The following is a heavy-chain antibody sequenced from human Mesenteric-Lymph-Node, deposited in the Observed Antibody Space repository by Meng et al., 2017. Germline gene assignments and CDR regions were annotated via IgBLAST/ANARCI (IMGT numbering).Heavy chain of an antibody. D-gene: IGHD2-15*01. V-gene: IGHV4-34*01. CDR1: GGSFGGYY. Sequence: QVQLQQWGAGLLKPSGTLSPPCAVYGGSFGGYYWTWIRQPPGKGLEWIGEINHGGTTTYNPSLKSRVSISVDTSKSQFSLKLDSVTAADTAVYYCARGEVDARLRHWGQGTLVTVSS. CDR3: ARGEVDARLRH. J-gene: IGHJ4*02. CDR2: INHGGTT.